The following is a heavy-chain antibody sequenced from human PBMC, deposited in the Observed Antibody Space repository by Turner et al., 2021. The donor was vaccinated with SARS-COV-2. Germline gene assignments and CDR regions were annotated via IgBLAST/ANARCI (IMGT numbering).Heavy chain of an antibody. V-gene: IGHV3-33*01. CDR2: IWYDGRNK. Sequence: VQLVKSGGGVVQTGRTLRLHCAASGFTFSSYGMHCVRQAPGKWLEWVAVIWYDGRNKYYADSVKGRFTISRDNSKNTLYLQMNSLRAEDTAVYYCARDVLVAAGYAMDVWGQGTTVTVSS. CDR3: ARDVLVAAGYAMDV. CDR1: GFTFSSYG. D-gene: IGHD2-15*01. J-gene: IGHJ6*02.